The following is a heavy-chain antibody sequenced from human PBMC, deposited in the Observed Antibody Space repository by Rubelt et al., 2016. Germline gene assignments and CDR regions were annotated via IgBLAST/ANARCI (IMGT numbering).Heavy chain of an antibody. D-gene: IGHD6-19*01. J-gene: IGHJ5*02. CDR3: ARGTPVSGTRAFDP. Sequence: QLQLQESGPGLVKSSETLSLTCTVSGGSISSSGYYWGWVRQPPGKGLEWIGTVYYSGSTSYSPSLKSRVTISVDTSKNQFSRQLNSVTPEETAVYYCARGTPVSGTRAFDPWGQGTLVTVSS. V-gene: IGHV4-39*01. CDR2: VYYSGST. CDR1: GGSISSSGYY.